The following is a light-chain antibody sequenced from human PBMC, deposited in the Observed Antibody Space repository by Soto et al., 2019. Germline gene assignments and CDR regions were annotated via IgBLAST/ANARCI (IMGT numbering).Light chain of an antibody. J-gene: IGKJ2*01. Sequence: EIVLTQSPGTLSLSPGERATLSCRASQSVSSSYLAWYQXXXXXAPRLLIYGASSRATGIPDRFSGSGSGTDFTLTISRLEPEDFAVYYCQQYGRSPRTFGQGTKLEIK. CDR2: GAS. V-gene: IGKV3-20*01. CDR3: QQYGRSPRT. CDR1: QSVSSSY.